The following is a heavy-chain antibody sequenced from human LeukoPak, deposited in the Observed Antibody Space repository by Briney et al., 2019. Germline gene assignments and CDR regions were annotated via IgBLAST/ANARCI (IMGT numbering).Heavy chain of an antibody. CDR2: ISGSGGST. J-gene: IGHJ6*03. CDR1: GFTFSSYA. Sequence: PGGSLRLSCAASGFTFSSYAMSWVRQAPGKGLEWVSAISGSGGSTYYADSVKGRFTISRDNSKNTLYLQMNSLRAEDTAVYYCAKGGRVAALRPYYYYYYMDVWGKGTTVTVSS. D-gene: IGHD6-25*01. V-gene: IGHV3-23*01. CDR3: AKGGRVAALRPYYYYYYMDV.